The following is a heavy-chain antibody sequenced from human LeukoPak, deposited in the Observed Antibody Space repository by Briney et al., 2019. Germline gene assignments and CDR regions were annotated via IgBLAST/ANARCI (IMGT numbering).Heavy chain of an antibody. CDR1: GDSISGSNW. CDR3: ARAWDGYNSGTDY. CDR2: IYHSGST. D-gene: IGHD5-24*01. J-gene: IGHJ4*02. Sequence: SETLSLTCDVSGDSISGSNWWNWVRQPPGKGLEWIGGIYHSGSTNYNPSLKSRVTISVDTSKNQFSLKLSSVTAADTAVYYCARAWDGYNSGTDYWGQGTLVTVSS. V-gene: IGHV4-4*02.